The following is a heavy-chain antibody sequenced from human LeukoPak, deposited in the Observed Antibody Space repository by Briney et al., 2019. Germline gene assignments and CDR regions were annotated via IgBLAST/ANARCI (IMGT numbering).Heavy chain of an antibody. CDR3: AKDVSRNWGLFDY. CDR2: ISWNSGSI. J-gene: IGHJ4*02. Sequence: PGGSLRLSCAASGFTFDDHAMHWVRQAPGKGLEWVSGISWNSGSIGYADSVKGRFTISRDNAKNSLYLQMNSLRAEDTALYYCAKDVSRNWGLFDYWGQGTLVTVSS. V-gene: IGHV3-9*01. CDR1: GFTFDDHA. D-gene: IGHD7-27*01.